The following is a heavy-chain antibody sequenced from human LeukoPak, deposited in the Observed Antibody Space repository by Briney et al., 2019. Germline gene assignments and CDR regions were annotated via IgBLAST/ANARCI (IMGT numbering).Heavy chain of an antibody. V-gene: IGHV1-8*01. CDR2: MNPNSGNT. J-gene: IGHJ4*02. CDR1: GYTFTSYD. D-gene: IGHD1-26*01. Sequence: ASVKVSCKASGYTFTSYDINWVRQATGQGLEWMGWMNPNSGNTGYAQKFQGRVTMTRNTSISTAYMELSSLRSEDTAVYYCAGGGSGSYHIDYWGQGTLVTVSS. CDR3: AGGGSGSYHIDY.